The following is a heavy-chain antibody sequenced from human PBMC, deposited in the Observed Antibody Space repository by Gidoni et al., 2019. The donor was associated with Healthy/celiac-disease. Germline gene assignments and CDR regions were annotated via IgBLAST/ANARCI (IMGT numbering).Heavy chain of an antibody. V-gene: IGHV4-34*01. CDR1: GGSFSGYS. CDR2: IKHSGST. Sequence: QVQLQQWGAGLLKPSETLSLTCAVYGGSFSGYSWSWIRQPPGKGLEWIGEIKHSGSTNYNPSLKSRVTISVDTSKNQFSLKLSSVTAADTAVYYCAAGNYDFWSGYYRAAVGYYFDYWGQGTLVTVSS. J-gene: IGHJ4*02. D-gene: IGHD3-3*01. CDR3: AAGNYDFWSGYYRAAVGYYFDY.